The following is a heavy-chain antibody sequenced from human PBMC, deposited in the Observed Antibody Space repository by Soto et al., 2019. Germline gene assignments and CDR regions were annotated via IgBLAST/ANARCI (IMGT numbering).Heavy chain of an antibody. CDR1: GGTFSSYA. V-gene: IGHV1-69*06. J-gene: IGHJ6*03. CDR3: ASGVYAIDGARYYYYMDV. CDR2: IIPIFGTA. D-gene: IGHD2-8*01. Sequence: GASVKVSCKASGGTFSSYAISWVRQAPGQGLEWMGGIIPIFGTANYAQKFQGRVTITADKSTSTAYMELSSLRSEDTAVYYCASGVYAIDGARYYYYMDVWGKGTTVTVSS.